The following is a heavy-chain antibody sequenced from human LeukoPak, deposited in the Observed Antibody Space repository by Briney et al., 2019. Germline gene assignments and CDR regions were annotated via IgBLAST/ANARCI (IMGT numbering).Heavy chain of an antibody. CDR2: IYYSGST. CDR1: GGSISSSSYY. D-gene: IGHD1/OR15-1a*01. V-gene: IGHV4-39*07. J-gene: IGHJ4*02. CDR3: ARGRTRDFDY. Sequence: SSQTLSLTCTVSGGSISSSSYYWGWIRQPAGKGLEWIGSIYYSGSTYYNPSLKGRVTISVDTSKNQFSLKLSSVTAADTAVYYCARGRTRDFDYWGQGTLVTVSS.